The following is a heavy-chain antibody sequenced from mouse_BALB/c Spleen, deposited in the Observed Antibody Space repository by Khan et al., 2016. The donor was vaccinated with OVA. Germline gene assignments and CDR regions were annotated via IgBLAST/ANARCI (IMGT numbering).Heavy chain of an antibody. Sequence: VQLVESGPGLVAPSQSLSITCTVSGFSLTGYGVNWVRQPPGKGLEWLGMIWGDGNTDYNSALKSRLSISKDNSKSQVFLKMNSLQTDDTARYXCARGTDDYALYAMDYWGQGTSVTVSS. D-gene: IGHD2-4*01. V-gene: IGHV2-6-7*01. CDR1: GFSLTGYG. J-gene: IGHJ4*01. CDR3: ARGTDDYALYAMDY. CDR2: IWGDGNT.